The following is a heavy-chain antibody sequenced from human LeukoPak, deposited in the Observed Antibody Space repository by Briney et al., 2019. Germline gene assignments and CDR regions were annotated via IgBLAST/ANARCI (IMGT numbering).Heavy chain of an antibody. V-gene: IGHV1-2*06. Sequence: ASVKVSCKASGYTFTGYYMHWVRQAPGQGLERMGRISPNSGGTNYAQKFQGRGTMTRDTSISTAYMELSRLRSDDTAVYYCARGEWIQLGSVYQDYWGQGTLVTVSS. CDR2: ISPNSGGT. CDR1: GYTFTGYY. J-gene: IGHJ4*02. CDR3: ARGEWIQLGSVYQDY. D-gene: IGHD5-18*01.